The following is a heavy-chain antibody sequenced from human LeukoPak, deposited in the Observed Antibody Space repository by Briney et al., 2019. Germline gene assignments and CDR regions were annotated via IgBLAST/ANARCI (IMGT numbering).Heavy chain of an antibody. D-gene: IGHD5-12*01. V-gene: IGHV3-66*01. Sequence: GGSLRLSCAASGFTVSSNYMSWVRQPPGKGLEWVSVIYSGGSTYYADSVKGRFTISRDNSKNTLYLQMNSLRAEDTAVYYCARDYGYSGYDFGYWGQGTLVTVSS. J-gene: IGHJ4*02. CDR3: ARDYGYSGYDFGY. CDR2: IYSGGST. CDR1: GFTVSSNY.